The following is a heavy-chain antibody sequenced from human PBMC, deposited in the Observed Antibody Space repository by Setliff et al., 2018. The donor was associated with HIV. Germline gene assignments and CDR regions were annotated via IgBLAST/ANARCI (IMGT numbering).Heavy chain of an antibody. CDR1: GGAIRSSSYY. CDR2: IYYSGST. Sequence: KPSETLSLTCTVYGGAIRSSSYYWGWIRQPPGKGLEWIGSIYYSGSTYYNPSLKSRVTISVDTSKNQFSLKLSSVTAADTAVYYCARHPAGRPAMGPHYFDHWGQGTLVTVSS. J-gene: IGHJ4*02. D-gene: IGHD5-18*01. CDR3: ARHPAGRPAMGPHYFDH. V-gene: IGHV4-39*01.